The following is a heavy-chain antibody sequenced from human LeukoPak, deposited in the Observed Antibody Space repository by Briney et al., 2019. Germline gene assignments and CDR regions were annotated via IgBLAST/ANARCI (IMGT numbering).Heavy chain of an antibody. D-gene: IGHD3-22*01. CDR1: GYTFTIYD. CDR3: ARFRTYYYDSSDNDY. Sequence: ASVKVSCKASGYTFTIYDINWVRQPTGQGLEWMGWMNPNSGNTGYAQKFQGRVTMTRNTSISTAYMELSRLRSEDTAVYYCARFRTYYYDSSDNDYWGQGTLVTVSS. J-gene: IGHJ4*02. V-gene: IGHV1-8*01. CDR2: MNPNSGNT.